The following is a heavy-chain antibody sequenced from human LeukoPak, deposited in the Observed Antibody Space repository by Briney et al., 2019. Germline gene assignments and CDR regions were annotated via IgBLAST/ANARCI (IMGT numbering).Heavy chain of an antibody. D-gene: IGHD3-3*01. J-gene: IGHJ3*02. CDR2: ISSSSSYI. CDR1: GFTFSSYS. Sequence: GGSLRLSCAASGFTFSSYSMNWVRQAPGKGLEWVSSISSSSSYIYYADSLKGRFTISRDNAKNSLYLQINSLRAEDTAVYYCASEAPLWRSGTPREAFDIWGQGTMVIVSS. CDR3: ASEAPLWRSGTPREAFDI. V-gene: IGHV3-21*01.